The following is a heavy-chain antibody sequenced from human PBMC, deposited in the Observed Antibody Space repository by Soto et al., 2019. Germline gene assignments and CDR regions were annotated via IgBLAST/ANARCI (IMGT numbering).Heavy chain of an antibody. D-gene: IGHD6-19*01. Sequence: EVQLLESGGGLVQPGGSLRLSCAASGITFSNFGMSWVRQAPGKGLEWVSSIGAGGTTNYADSVKGRFTISRDNSKHTLYLQMNSLRVEDTAVYYCAKREVAGTTYFDYWGQGTLVTVSS. V-gene: IGHV3-23*01. CDR1: GITFSNFG. CDR2: IGAGGTT. CDR3: AKREVAGTTYFDY. J-gene: IGHJ4*02.